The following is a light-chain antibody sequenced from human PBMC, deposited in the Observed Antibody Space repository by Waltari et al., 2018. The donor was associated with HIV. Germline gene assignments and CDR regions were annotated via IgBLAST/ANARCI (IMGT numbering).Light chain of an antibody. V-gene: IGLV8-61*01. CDR1: SDSVSTTHY. CDR3: VLYMGGAWV. CDR2: STK. J-gene: IGLJ3*02. Sequence: QTVVTREPSFSVSPGGTVPLTCGLRSDSVSTTHYASWYRQPPGQGPRTCIYSTKFLVSGVSARFSGSVLGNKAARTISGAQADDEGHYYWVLYMGGAWVFGGGTKLTV.